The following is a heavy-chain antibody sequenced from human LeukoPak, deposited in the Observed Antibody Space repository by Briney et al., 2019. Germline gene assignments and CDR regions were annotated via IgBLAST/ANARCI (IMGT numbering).Heavy chain of an antibody. CDR1: GGSFSGYY. Sequence: SETLSLTCAVYGGSFSGYYWSWIRQPPGKGLEWIGEINRSGSTNYNPSLKSRGTISVDTSKNHFSLKLSSVTAAYTAVYYCARVDLLVVPAAIPILDWYFDLWGRGTLVTVSS. J-gene: IGHJ2*01. D-gene: IGHD2-2*01. CDR3: ARVDLLVVPAAIPILDWYFDL. CDR2: INRSGST. V-gene: IGHV4-34*01.